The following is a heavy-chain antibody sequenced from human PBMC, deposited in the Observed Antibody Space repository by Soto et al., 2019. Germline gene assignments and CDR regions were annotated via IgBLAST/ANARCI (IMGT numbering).Heavy chain of an antibody. J-gene: IGHJ5*02. Sequence: QVQLQEAGPGLVMPSQTLSLTCTVSGDSVSRDGNYWGWIRLLPGKGLEWLGYIYNAGATYYNPSLRSRLSISLETSKKQVSLKLRSMSGADTAVNYCVGASFGLGEWFDPWGQGTMVTVSS. CDR2: IYNAGAT. V-gene: IGHV4-31*03. D-gene: IGHD3-16*01. CDR3: VGASFGLGEWFDP. CDR1: GDSVSRDGNY.